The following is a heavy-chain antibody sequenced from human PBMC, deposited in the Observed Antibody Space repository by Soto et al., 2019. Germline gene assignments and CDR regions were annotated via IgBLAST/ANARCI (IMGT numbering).Heavy chain of an antibody. CDR3: ARLPSRHLVDY. CDR2: MFYGVST. V-gene: IGHV4-39*01. J-gene: IGHJ4*02. D-gene: IGHD3-3*02. Sequence: SETLSLTCTVSGSSINSSGYFWGWTRQPPGKGLEWIGSMFYGVSTYYNPSLKSRVTVSVDTSKNQFSLNLRSVTAADTAVYYCARLPSRHLVDYWGQGTLVTVSS. CDR1: GSSINSSGYF.